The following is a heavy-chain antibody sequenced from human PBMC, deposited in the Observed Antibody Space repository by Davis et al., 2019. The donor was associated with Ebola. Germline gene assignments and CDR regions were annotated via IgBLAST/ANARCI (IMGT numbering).Heavy chain of an antibody. D-gene: IGHD3-3*01. CDR1: GYTFTSYG. V-gene: IGHV1-18*04. Sequence: AASVKVSCKASGYTFTSYGISWVRQAPGQGLEGMGWISAYNGNTNYAQKLQGRVTMTTDTSTSTAYMELRSLRSDDTAVYYCARGQTYYDFWSGYYSSAADVWGQGTTVTVSS. J-gene: IGHJ6*02. CDR2: ISAYNGNT. CDR3: ARGQTYYDFWSGYYSSAADV.